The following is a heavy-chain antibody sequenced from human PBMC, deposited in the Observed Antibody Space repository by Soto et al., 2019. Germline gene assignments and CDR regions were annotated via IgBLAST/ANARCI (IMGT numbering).Heavy chain of an antibody. J-gene: IGHJ4*02. Sequence: GGSLRLSCAASGFTFSSYGMHWVRQAPGKGLEWVAVISYDGSNKYYADSVKGRFTISRDNSKNTLYLQMNSLRAEDTAVYYCAKDPYRYCSSTSCYFGRIDYWGQGTLVTVSS. D-gene: IGHD2-2*01. CDR2: ISYDGSNK. V-gene: IGHV3-30*18. CDR3: AKDPYRYCSSTSCYFGRIDY. CDR1: GFTFSSYG.